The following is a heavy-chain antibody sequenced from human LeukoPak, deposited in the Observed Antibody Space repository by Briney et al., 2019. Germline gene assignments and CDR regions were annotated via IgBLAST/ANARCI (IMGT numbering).Heavy chain of an antibody. Sequence: RASETLSLTCTVSGGSISSNYWSWIRQPPGKALEGLGYIYYSGSTNYNPSLKSRVTISEDTSKNQFSLKLSSVTAADTAVYYCAREPAVAVPFDYWGQGTLVTVSS. CDR3: AREPAVAVPFDY. D-gene: IGHD6-19*01. J-gene: IGHJ4*02. CDR1: GGSISSNY. V-gene: IGHV4-59*12. CDR2: IYYSGST.